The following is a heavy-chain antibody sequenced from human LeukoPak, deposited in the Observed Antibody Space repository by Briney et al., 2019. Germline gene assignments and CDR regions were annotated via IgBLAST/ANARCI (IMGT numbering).Heavy chain of an antibody. CDR3: ARSSYDFWSGYYGFDY. V-gene: IGHV4-39*07. J-gene: IGHJ4*02. Sequence: SETLSLTCSVSGGSISSGSDYWGWIRQPPGKGLEWIGGIYYSGSTYYNVSLKSRVTISVDPSKKHFSLNLRSMTAADTAVYYCARSSYDFWSGYYGFDYWGQGTLVTVSS. D-gene: IGHD3-3*01. CDR2: IYYSGST. CDR1: GGSISSGSDY.